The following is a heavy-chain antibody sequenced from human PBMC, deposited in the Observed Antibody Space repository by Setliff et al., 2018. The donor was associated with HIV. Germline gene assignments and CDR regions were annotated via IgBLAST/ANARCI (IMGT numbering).Heavy chain of an antibody. J-gene: IGHJ4*02. CDR3: TIPASSLAPN. Sequence: PSETLSLTCTVSGASISSHNYYWGWIRQSPGKGLEWIASIRSSGDTYYNPSLQSRVIISVDTSNNQISLKLPSVTAADTAVYYCTIPASSLAPNWGRGTQVTVSS. V-gene: IGHV4-39*01. CDR2: IRSSGDT. CDR1: GASISSHNYY.